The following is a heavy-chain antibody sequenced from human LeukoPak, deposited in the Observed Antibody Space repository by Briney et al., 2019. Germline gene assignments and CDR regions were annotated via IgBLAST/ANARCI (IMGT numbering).Heavy chain of an antibody. CDR1: EFTFSGYS. CDR3: ARSLCSSTSCKPYYFDS. V-gene: IGHV3-21*01. D-gene: IGHD2-2*01. CDR2: ISTSGSYI. Sequence: TGGSLRLSCAASEFTFSGYSMNWVRQAPGKGLEWVSSISTSGSYIYYADSVKGRFTISRDNAKNSLYLQMNSLRAEDTAVYYCARSLCSSTSCKPYYFDSWGQGTPVTVSS. J-gene: IGHJ4*02.